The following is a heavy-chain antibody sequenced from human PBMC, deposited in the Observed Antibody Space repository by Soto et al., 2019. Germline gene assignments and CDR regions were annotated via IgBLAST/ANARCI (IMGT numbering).Heavy chain of an antibody. CDR3: ARLGYCSSTSCYHEDY. D-gene: IGHD2-2*01. V-gene: IGHV1-18*01. CDR2: ISAYNGNT. CDR1: GYTFTSYG. J-gene: IGHJ4*02. Sequence: ASVKVSCKASGYTFTSYGISWVRQAPGQGLEWMGWISAYNGNTNYAQKLQGRVTMTTDTSTSTAYMELRSLRSDDTAVYYCARLGYCSSTSCYHEDYWGQGTLVTVSS.